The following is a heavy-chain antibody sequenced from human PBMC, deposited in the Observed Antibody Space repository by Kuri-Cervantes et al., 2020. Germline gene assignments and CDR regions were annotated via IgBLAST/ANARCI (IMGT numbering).Heavy chain of an antibody. J-gene: IGHJ4*02. CDR1: GFTFDSYA. V-gene: IGHV3-23*01. CDR2: IVGSGGST. Sequence: GGSLRLSCAASGFTFDSYAMNWVRQAPGKGLEWVSGIVGSGGSTQNADSVKGRFSISRDNSKNTLYLHMHSLKSDDTAMYYCARDLGSVGGTLGFDYWGQGTLVTVSS. D-gene: IGHD6-19*01. CDR3: ARDLGSVGGTLGFDY.